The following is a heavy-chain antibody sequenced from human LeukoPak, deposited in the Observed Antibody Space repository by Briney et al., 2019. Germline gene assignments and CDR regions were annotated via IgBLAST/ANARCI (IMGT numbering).Heavy chain of an antibody. D-gene: IGHD3-16*01. CDR1: GGSISSYY. V-gene: IGHV4-4*07. CDR2: IYTSGST. J-gene: IGHJ5*02. Sequence: PSGTLSLTCAVSGGSISSYYWSWIRQPAGKGLEWIGRIYTSGSTNYNPSLKSRVTISVDTSKNQFSLKLSSVTAADTAVYYCARDRSLGELHYWFDPWGQETLVTVSS. CDR3: ARDRSLGELHYWFDP.